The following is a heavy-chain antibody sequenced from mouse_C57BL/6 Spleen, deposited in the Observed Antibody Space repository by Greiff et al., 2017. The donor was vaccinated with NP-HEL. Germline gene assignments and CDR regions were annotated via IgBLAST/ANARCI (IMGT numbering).Heavy chain of an antibody. Sequence: QVQLKESGAELARPGASVKMSCKASGYTFTSYTMHWVKQRPGQGLEWIGYINPSSGYTKYNQKFKDKATLTADKSSSTAYMQLSSLTSEDSAVYYCARTEDSDYWYFDVWGTGTTVTVSS. CDR1: GYTFTSYT. J-gene: IGHJ1*03. CDR2: INPSSGYT. D-gene: IGHD3-1*01. V-gene: IGHV1-4*01. CDR3: ARTEDSDYWYFDV.